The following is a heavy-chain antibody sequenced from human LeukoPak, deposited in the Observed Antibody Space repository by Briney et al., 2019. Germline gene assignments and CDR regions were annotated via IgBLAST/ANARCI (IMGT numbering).Heavy chain of an antibody. V-gene: IGHV4-30-2*01. CDR3: ARDGVPSASPYYYYYAMDV. Sequence: SQTLSLTCTVSSGSIGSGSYSWSWIRQPPGRGLEWIGYVYHSGGTYYNPSLKSRLTISVDTSKNQFSLKLSSVTAADTAVYYCARDGVPSASPYYYYYAMDVWGQGTTVTVSS. D-gene: IGHD2-2*01. CDR1: SGSIGSGSYS. CDR2: VYHSGGT. J-gene: IGHJ6*02.